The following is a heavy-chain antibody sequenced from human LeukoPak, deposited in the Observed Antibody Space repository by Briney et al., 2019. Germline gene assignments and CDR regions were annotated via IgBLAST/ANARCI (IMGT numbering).Heavy chain of an antibody. CDR1: GGTFSSYA. D-gene: IGHD5-12*01. CDR3: ARGGYDWREDNWFDP. Sequence: GSSVKVSCKASGGTFSSYAISWVRQAPGQGLEWMGGIIPIFGTANYAQKFQGRVTITADESTSTAYMELSSLRSEDTAVYYCARGGYDWREDNWFDPWGQGALVTVSS. J-gene: IGHJ5*02. V-gene: IGHV1-69*01. CDR2: IIPIFGTA.